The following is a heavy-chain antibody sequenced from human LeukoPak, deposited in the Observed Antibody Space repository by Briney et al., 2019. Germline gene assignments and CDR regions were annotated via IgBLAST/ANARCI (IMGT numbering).Heavy chain of an antibody. V-gene: IGHV3-9*01. CDR3: AKDKAYYYGMDV. Sequence: GGSLRLSYAASGFTFDDYAMHWVRQAPGKGLEWVSGISWNSGSIGYADSVKGRFTISRDNAKNSLYLQMNSLRAEDTALYYCAKDKAYYYGMDVWGQGTTVTVS. CDR2: ISWNSGSI. CDR1: GFTFDDYA. J-gene: IGHJ6*02.